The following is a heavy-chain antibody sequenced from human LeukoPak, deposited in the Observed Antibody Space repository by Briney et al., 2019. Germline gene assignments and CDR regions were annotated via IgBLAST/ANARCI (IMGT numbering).Heavy chain of an antibody. V-gene: IGHV3-74*03. D-gene: IGHD2-8*01. CDR1: GFSFSNYW. J-gene: IGHJ6*03. CDR2: INTDGDNI. Sequence: PGGSLRLSCVASGFSFSNYWMHWVRQPPGKGLVWVSRINTDGDNIQYADSVKGRFIISRDNAKNTLYLQMNSLRAEDTAVYYCARDTPDCTNGVCYIWDYYYYMDVWGKGTTVTVSS. CDR3: ARDTPDCTNGVCYIWDYYYYMDV.